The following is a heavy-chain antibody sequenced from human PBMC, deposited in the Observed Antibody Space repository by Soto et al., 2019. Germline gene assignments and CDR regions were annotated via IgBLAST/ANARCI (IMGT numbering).Heavy chain of an antibody. CDR2: ISWNSGSI. V-gene: IGHV3-9*01. CDR3: VKDIHEQWLVSHFEY. D-gene: IGHD6-19*01. CDR1: GFTFDSYA. J-gene: IGHJ4*02. Sequence: DVQLVESGGGLVQPGRSLRLSCVASGFTFDSYAMHWVRQAPGKGLEWVLGISWNSGSIGYEDSVKGLFTISRDNAQNSLYLEMISLRVEDTAFYYCVKDIHEQWLVSHFEYWGQGALVTVSS.